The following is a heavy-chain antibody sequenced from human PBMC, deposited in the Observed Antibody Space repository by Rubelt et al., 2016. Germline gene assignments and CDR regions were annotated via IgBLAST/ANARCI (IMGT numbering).Heavy chain of an antibody. D-gene: IGHD1-26*01. CDR2: IYYSGST. V-gene: IGHV4-39*01. J-gene: IGHJ4*02. CDR3: ARLPIVGATIGDF. CDR1: GGSISSSSYY. Sequence: QLQLQESGPGLVKPSETLSLTCTVSGGSISSSSYYWGWIRQPPGKGLEWIGSIYYSGSTYYNPSLKSRVTISVDTSKNQFSLKLSSVTAADTAVYYCARLPIVGATIGDFWGQGTLVTVSS.